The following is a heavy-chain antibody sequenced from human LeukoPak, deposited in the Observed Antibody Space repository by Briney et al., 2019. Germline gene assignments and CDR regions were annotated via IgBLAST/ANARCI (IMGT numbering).Heavy chain of an antibody. CDR2: IKQDGSEK. Sequence: GGSLRLSCAASGFTFSSYWMSWVRQAPGKGLEWVANIKQDGSEKYYVDPVKGRFTISRDNAKNSLYLQMNSLRAEDTAVYYCARDTPVVVPSYFDYWGQGTLVTVSS. CDR3: ARDTPVVVPSYFDY. D-gene: IGHD2-2*01. V-gene: IGHV3-7*01. CDR1: GFTFSSYW. J-gene: IGHJ4*02.